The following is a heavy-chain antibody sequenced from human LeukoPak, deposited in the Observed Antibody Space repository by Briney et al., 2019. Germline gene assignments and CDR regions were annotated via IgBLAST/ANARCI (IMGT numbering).Heavy chain of an antibody. Sequence: GGSLRLSCAASGFTFSNYWMHWVRQAPGKGLVCVSRINRDGSSTDYLDSVKGRFTISRDNARNTLYLQMNSLRAEDTAVYYCARVPYVFDLWGQGTMVTVSS. CDR2: INRDGSST. CDR1: GFTFSNYW. CDR3: ARVPYVFDL. V-gene: IGHV3-74*01. J-gene: IGHJ3*01.